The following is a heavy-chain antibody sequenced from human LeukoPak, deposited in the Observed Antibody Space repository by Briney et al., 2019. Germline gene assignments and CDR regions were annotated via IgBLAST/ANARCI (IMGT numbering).Heavy chain of an antibody. CDR2: IKSDGSSI. Sequence: GGSLRLSCAASGFTFSTYWMHWVRQAPGKGLVWVSRIKSDGSSINYADSVKGRFTISRDNAKNTVYLQMNSLRAEDTAVYYCARDLDSSQIWGQGTMVTVSP. CDR3: ARDLDSSQI. D-gene: IGHD3-22*01. J-gene: IGHJ3*02. V-gene: IGHV3-74*01. CDR1: GFTFSTYW.